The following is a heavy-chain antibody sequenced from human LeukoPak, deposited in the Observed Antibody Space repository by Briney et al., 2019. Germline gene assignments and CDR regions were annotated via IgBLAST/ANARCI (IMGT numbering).Heavy chain of an antibody. CDR2: ISYSGST. Sequence: SETLSLTCIVSGGSISSSSYYWSWIRQPPGKGLEWIGSISYSGSTYYKPSLQSRVITSVDTSKNQFSLKVRSVTAADTAIYYCARHVLTGTNWFDPWGQGTLVTVSS. CDR3: ARHVLTGTNWFDP. CDR1: GGSISSSSYY. V-gene: IGHV4-39*01. D-gene: IGHD7-27*01. J-gene: IGHJ5*02.